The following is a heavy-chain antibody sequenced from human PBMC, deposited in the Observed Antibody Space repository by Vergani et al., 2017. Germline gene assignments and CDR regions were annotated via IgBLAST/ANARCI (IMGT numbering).Heavy chain of an antibody. V-gene: IGHV3-21*05. Sequence: EVQLVESGGGLVKPGGSLRLSCAASGFTFSSYSMNWVRQAPGKGLEWVSYISSSSSTIYYADSVKGRFTISRDNAKNSLYLQMNSLRAEDTAVYYCARDLYSSGWYQVGMDVWGQGTTVTVSS. CDR2: ISSSSSTI. D-gene: IGHD6-19*01. CDR3: ARDLYSSGWYQVGMDV. CDR1: GFTFSSYS. J-gene: IGHJ6*02.